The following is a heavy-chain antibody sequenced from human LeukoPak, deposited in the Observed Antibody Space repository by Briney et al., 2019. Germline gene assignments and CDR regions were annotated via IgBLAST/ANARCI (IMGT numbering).Heavy chain of an antibody. V-gene: IGHV4-59*12. D-gene: IGHD4-17*01. CDR3: ARVVYGDYFDY. CDR1: GGSISSYY. Sequence: SETLSLTCTVSGGSISSYYWSWIRQPPGKGLEWIGYIYYSGSTNYNPSLKSRVTISVDKSKNQFSLKLSSVTAADTAVYYCARVVYGDYFDYWGQGTLVTVSS. J-gene: IGHJ4*02. CDR2: IYYSGST.